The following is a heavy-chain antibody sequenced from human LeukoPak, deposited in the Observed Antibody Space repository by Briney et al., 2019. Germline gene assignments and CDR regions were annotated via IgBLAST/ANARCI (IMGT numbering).Heavy chain of an antibody. CDR1: GGSISSYY. J-gene: IGHJ6*02. D-gene: IGHD6-19*01. Sequence: SETLSLTCTVSGGSISSYYWSWIRQPPGKGLEWIGYIYYGRSTNYNPSLKSRVTISVDTSNNQFSLKLSSVTAADTAVYYCARVGSGGYYYGMDVWGQGTTVTVSS. V-gene: IGHV4-59*01. CDR3: ARVGSGGYYYGMDV. CDR2: IYYGRST.